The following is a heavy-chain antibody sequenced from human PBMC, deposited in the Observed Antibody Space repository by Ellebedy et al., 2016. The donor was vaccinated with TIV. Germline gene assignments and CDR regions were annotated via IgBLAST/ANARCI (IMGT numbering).Heavy chain of an antibody. CDR1: GGSVSTTNYY. D-gene: IGHD3-10*01. V-gene: IGHV4-39*01. CDR3: ARRTYYYASGSRNWFDP. CDR2: IYYSGTT. J-gene: IGHJ5*02. Sequence: MPSETLSLTCTVSGGSVSTTNYYWGWIRQPPGKGLEWIGIIYYSGTTYYNPSLKSRVTISVDTSKNQFSLKLNSVTAADTAMYYCARRTYYYASGSRNWFDPWGQGTLVTVSS.